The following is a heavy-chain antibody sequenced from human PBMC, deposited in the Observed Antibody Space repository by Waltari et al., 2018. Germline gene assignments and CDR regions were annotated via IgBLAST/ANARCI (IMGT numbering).Heavy chain of an antibody. V-gene: IGHV3-74*01. Sequence: EVQLVESGGGLVQPGGSLRLSCAASGFTFSRFWMHWVRQAPGKGPVWVERINDEGSRTSYGDSVKGRFTISRNNAKNTMYLQMNTLRVEDTAVYYCVRDRSSGNVGPYYGMDVWGQGTTVTVSS. CDR3: VRDRSSGNVGPYYGMDV. CDR2: INDEGSRT. D-gene: IGHD3-22*01. CDR1: GFTFSRFW. J-gene: IGHJ6*02.